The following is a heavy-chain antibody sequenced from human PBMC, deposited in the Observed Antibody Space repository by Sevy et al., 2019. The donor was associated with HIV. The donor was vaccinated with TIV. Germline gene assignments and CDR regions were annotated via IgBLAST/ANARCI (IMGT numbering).Heavy chain of an antibody. J-gene: IGHJ6*02. D-gene: IGHD3-9*01. CDR3: AKDFTGYNGMDV. CDR2: ISYHGRDK. V-gene: IGHV3-30*18. Sequence: GESLKISCVVSGISFTTSGMHWDRQAPGKGLEWVAVISYHGRDKFYAESVKGRSTISRDNSKNMLYLQINSLRAEDTAVYYCAKDFTGYNGMDVWGQWTMVTVSS. CDR1: GISFTTSG.